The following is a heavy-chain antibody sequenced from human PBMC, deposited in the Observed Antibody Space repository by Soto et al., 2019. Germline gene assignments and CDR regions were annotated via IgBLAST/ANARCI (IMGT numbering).Heavy chain of an antibody. CDR1: GFTFSSYA. V-gene: IGHV3-30-3*01. D-gene: IGHD5-18*01. Sequence: GGSLRLSCAASGFTFSSYAMHWVRQAPGKGLEWVAVISYDGSNKYYADSVKGRFTISRDNSKNTLYLQMNSLRAEDTAVYYCARPPGYSYGFWGQGTLVTVSS. CDR3: ARPPGYSYGF. J-gene: IGHJ4*02. CDR2: ISYDGSNK.